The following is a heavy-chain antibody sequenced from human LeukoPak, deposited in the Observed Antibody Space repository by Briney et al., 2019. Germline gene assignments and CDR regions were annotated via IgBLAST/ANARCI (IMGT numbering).Heavy chain of an antibody. J-gene: IGHJ6*03. CDR1: GFSFSSDS. D-gene: IGHD2-2*01. CDR2: ISSSSTTI. CDR3: AADSSSYYYYYMDV. Sequence: GGSLRLSCAASGFSFSSDSMNWVRQAPGKGLEWLSYISSSSTTIYYADSVKGRFTISRDNAKNSLYLQMNSLRAEDTAVYYCAADSSSYYYYYMDVWGKGTTVTVSS. V-gene: IGHV3-48*01.